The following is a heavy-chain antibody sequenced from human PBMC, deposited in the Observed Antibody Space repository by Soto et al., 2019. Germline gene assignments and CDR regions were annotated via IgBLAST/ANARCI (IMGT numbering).Heavy chain of an antibody. V-gene: IGHV4-59*08. Sequence: AETLSLTCTGSGGSISSYYWSWIRQPPGKGLEWIGYIYYSGSTNYNPSLKSRVTISVDTSKNQFSLKLNSMTAADTAVYYCARHNYGSGSTYFDYWGQGTLVTVSS. J-gene: IGHJ4*02. D-gene: IGHD3-10*01. CDR2: IYYSGST. CDR1: GGSISSYY. CDR3: ARHNYGSGSTYFDY.